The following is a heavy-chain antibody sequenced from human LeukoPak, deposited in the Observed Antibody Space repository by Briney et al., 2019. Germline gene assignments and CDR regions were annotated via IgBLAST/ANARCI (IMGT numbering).Heavy chain of an antibody. D-gene: IGHD2-2*01. CDR1: GFTFSSYA. J-gene: IGHJ4*02. CDR3: ARDPSSGYQLLPFDY. CDR2: ISYDGSNK. V-gene: IGHV3-30*04. Sequence: GGSLRLSCAASGFTFSSYAMHWVRQAPGKGLEWVAVISYDGSNKYYADSVKGRFTISRGNSKNTLYLQMNSLRAEDTAVYYCARDPSSGYQLLPFDYWGQGTLVTVSS.